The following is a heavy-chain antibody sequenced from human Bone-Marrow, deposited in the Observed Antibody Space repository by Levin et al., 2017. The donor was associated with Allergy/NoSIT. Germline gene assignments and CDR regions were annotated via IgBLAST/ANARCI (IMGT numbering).Heavy chain of an antibody. Sequence: HSGGSLRLSCVASGFSFNKFAMHWVRQAPGKGLEWVAAISDDETNKFYGDSVKGRFTISRDKSKNTVFLQMNSLRPEDTAVYHCAKDGVEMGTFDLWGQGTLVTV. CDR3: AKDGVEMGTFDL. D-gene: IGHD1-7*01. J-gene: IGHJ4*02. CDR2: ISDDETNK. CDR1: GFSFNKFA. V-gene: IGHV3-30*18.